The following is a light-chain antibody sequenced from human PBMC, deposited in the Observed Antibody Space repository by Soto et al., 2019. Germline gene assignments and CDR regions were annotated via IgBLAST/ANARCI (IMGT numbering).Light chain of an antibody. V-gene: IGKV1-13*02. CDR2: DAS. J-gene: IGKJ5*01. CDR1: QGISSA. CDR3: LQFNSYPGIT. Sequence: AIQLTQSPSSLSASVGDRVTITCRASQGISSALAWYQQKPGKAPKLLIYDASSLESGVPSRFSGRGSGTDFPLTICSLQTEDFATYYCLQFNSYPGITFGQGTRLEIK.